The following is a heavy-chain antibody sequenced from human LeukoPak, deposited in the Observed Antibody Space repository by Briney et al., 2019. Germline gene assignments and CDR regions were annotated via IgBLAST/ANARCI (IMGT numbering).Heavy chain of an antibody. CDR1: GYTFTNYW. CDR3: ARLIPGYSLFDY. Sequence: GESLKISCKGSGYTFTNYWIGWVRQMPGKGLEWMGSIYPSDSDTKYSPSFQGQVTISADKSITTVYLQWSSLKASDSAMYYCARLIPGYSLFDYWGQGTLVTVSS. V-gene: IGHV5-51*01. CDR2: IYPSDSDT. D-gene: IGHD5-18*01. J-gene: IGHJ4*02.